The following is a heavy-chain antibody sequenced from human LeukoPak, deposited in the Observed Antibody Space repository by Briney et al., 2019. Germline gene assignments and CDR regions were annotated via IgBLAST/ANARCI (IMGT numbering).Heavy chain of an antibody. Sequence: GRSLRLSCAASGFTVDDYAMEWVRHAAGKGLEWVSGISWDSGSIGYADSVKDRFTISRDNAKTSLYLQMNSLRAEDTALYYCAKDEGPQWLVPFDYWGPGTLVTVSS. V-gene: IGHV3-9*01. CDR2: ISWDSGSI. CDR3: AKDEGPQWLVPFDY. CDR1: GFTVDDYA. D-gene: IGHD6-19*01. J-gene: IGHJ4*02.